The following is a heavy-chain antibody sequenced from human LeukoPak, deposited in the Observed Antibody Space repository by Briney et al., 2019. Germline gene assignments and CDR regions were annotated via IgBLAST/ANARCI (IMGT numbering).Heavy chain of an antibody. CDR1: GGSISSYY. J-gene: IGHJ4*02. D-gene: IGHD6-19*01. CDR3: ATSDSSGWYDFDY. V-gene: IGHV4-59*01. CDR2: IHYSGST. Sequence: PSETLSLTCTVSGGSISSYYWSWIRQPPGKGLEWIGYIHYSGSTNYNPSLKSRVTISVDTSKNQFSLKLSSVTAADTAVYYCATSDSSGWYDFDYWGQGTLVTVSS.